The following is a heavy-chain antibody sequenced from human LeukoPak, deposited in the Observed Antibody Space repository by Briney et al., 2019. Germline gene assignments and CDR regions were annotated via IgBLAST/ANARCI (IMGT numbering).Heavy chain of an antibody. D-gene: IGHD5-12*01. CDR1: GFTFSSYS. Sequence: GGSLRLSCAASGFTFSSYSMNWVRQAPGKGLEWVSYISSSSSTIYYADSVKGRFTISRDNAKNSLYLQVNSLRAEDTAMYYCARDSGYNAFDYWGQGTLVTVSS. CDR2: ISSSSSTI. CDR3: ARDSGYNAFDY. V-gene: IGHV3-48*04. J-gene: IGHJ4*02.